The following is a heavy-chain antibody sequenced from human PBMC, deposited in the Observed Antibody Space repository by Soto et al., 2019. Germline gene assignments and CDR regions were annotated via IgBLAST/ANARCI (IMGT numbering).Heavy chain of an antibody. CDR2: ISYDGSNK. J-gene: IGHJ4*02. Sequence: QVQLVESGGGVVQPGRSLRLSCAASGFTFSSYAMHWVRQAPGKGLEWVAAISYDGSNKYYADSVKGRFTISRDNSKNTLYLQMNSLRAEDTAVYYCARAISGSYYGVDYWGQGTLVTVSS. D-gene: IGHD1-26*01. CDR3: ARAISGSYYGVDY. CDR1: GFTFSSYA. V-gene: IGHV3-30-3*01.